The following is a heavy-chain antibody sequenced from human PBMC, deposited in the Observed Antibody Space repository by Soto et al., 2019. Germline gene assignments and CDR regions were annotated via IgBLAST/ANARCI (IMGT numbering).Heavy chain of an antibody. J-gene: IGHJ5*02. CDR1: GYSFTSYW. CDR2: IYPGDSDT. CDR3: ARGVADTRYCSSTSCYPSVVNNWFDP. Sequence: GASLKISCKGSGYSFTSYWIGWVRQMPGKGLEWMGIIYPGDSDTRYSPSFQGQVTISADKSISTAYLQWSSLKASDTAMYYCARGVADTRYCSSTSCYPSVVNNWFDPWGQGTLVTVSS. V-gene: IGHV5-51*01. D-gene: IGHD2-2*01.